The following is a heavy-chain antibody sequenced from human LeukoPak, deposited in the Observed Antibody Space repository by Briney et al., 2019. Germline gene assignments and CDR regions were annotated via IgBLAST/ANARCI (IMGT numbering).Heavy chain of an antibody. CDR1: GYTFTDYY. CDR3: ARQKYPSVTVFDY. D-gene: IGHD2-2*01. V-gene: IGHV1-2*02. J-gene: IGHJ4*02. Sequence: GASVKVSCKASGYTFTDYYMHWVRQAPGQGLEWMGWINTHLGGTNYAQKFQGRLTMTRDTSTNTAYMELSSLGSDDTAVYYCARQKYPSVTVFDYWGQGTLVTVSS. CDR2: INTHLGGT.